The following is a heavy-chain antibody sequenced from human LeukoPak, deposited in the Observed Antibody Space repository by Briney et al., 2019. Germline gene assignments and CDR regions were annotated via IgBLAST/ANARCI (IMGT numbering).Heavy chain of an antibody. Sequence: GESLQISCQGSGYSFTSYWIGWVRQMPGKGLEWMGIIYPGDSDTRYSPSFQGQVTISADKSISTAYLQWSSLKASDTAMYYCAREIQQNWFDPWGQGTLVTVSS. CDR3: AREIQQNWFDP. J-gene: IGHJ5*02. D-gene: IGHD5-18*01. CDR1: GYSFTSYW. V-gene: IGHV5-51*01. CDR2: IYPGDSDT.